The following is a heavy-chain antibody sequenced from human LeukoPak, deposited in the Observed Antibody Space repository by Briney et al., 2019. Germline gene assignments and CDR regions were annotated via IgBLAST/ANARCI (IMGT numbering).Heavy chain of an antibody. D-gene: IGHD1-26*01. CDR3: ARASVGSFSY. CDR2: IYYNGST. Sequence: PSETLSLTCTVSGGSIASFYWSWVRLPPGKGLEWLGYIYYNGSTDYNPSLKSRVIISVDTSRHPFSLNLKSVTAADTAVYYCARASVGSFSYWGQGILVTVSS. CDR1: GGSIASFY. V-gene: IGHV4-59*01. J-gene: IGHJ4*02.